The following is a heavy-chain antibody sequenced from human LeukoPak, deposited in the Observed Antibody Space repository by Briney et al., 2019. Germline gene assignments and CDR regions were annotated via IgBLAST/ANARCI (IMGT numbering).Heavy chain of an antibody. CDR3: ARDATDYYDSSGSYFDY. V-gene: IGHV3-21*01. CDR2: ISSSSSYI. CDR1: GFTFSSYS. J-gene: IGHJ4*02. D-gene: IGHD3-22*01. Sequence: PGGSLRLSCAASGFTFSSYSMNWVRQAPGKGLEWVSSISSSSSYIYYADSVKGRFTISRDNAKNTPYLQMNSLRAEDTAVYYCARDATDYYDSSGSYFDYWGQGTLVTVSS.